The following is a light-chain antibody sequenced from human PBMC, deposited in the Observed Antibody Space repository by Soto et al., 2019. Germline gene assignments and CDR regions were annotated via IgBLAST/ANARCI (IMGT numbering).Light chain of an antibody. V-gene: IGLV2-8*01. J-gene: IGLJ1*01. CDR2: EVT. Sequence: QSALTQPPSASGSPGQSVTIPCTGTSSDVGGYDHVSWYQQHPGKAPKLMIYEVTKRPAGVPDRFSGSKSGNTASLTVSGLQAEDGADYYCSSDAGNYNYVFGTGTKVTVL. CDR3: SSDAGNYNYV. CDR1: SSDVGGYDH.